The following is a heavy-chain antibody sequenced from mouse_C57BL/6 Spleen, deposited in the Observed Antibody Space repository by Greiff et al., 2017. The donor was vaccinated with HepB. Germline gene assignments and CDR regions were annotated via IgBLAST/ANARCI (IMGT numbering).Heavy chain of an antibody. V-gene: IGHV1-69*01. CDR1: GYTFTSYW. CDR2: IHPSDSYT. D-gene: IGHD2-1*01. CDR3: ARSRGNFFAY. Sequence: QVQLQQPGAELVMPGASVKLSCKASGYTFTSYWMHWVKQRPGQGLEWIGEIHPSDSYTNYNQKFKGKSTLPVDKSSSTAYMQLSSLTSEDSAVYYCARSRGNFFAYWGQGTLVTVSA. J-gene: IGHJ3*01.